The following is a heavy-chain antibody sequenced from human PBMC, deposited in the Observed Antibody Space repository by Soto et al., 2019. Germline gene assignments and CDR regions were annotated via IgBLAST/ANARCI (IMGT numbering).Heavy chain of an antibody. J-gene: IGHJ5*02. CDR3: ARGLKFDP. CDR2: INHSGST. V-gene: IGHV4-34*01. Sequence: SETLSLTCAVYGGSFSGYYWSWIRQPPGKGLEWIGEINHSGSTNYNPSLKSRVTISVDTSKNQFSLKLSSVTAADTAVYYCARGLKFDPWGQGTLVTVSS. CDR1: GGSFSGYY.